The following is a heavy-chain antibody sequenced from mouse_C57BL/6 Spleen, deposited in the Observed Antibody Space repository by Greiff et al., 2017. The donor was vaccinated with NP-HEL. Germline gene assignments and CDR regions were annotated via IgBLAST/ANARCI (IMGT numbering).Heavy chain of an antibody. D-gene: IGHD2-4*01. V-gene: IGHV1-18*01. Sequence: EVQLQQSGPELVKPGASVKIPCKASGYTFTDYNMDWVKQSHGKSLEWIGDINPNNGGTISNQQFKGKATLTVDKSSSTAYMELRSLTSEDTAVYFCARTSYYDYWGAFFDYWGQGTTLTVSS. CDR1: GYTFTDYN. CDR3: ARTSYYDYWGAFFDY. J-gene: IGHJ2*01. CDR2: INPNNGGT.